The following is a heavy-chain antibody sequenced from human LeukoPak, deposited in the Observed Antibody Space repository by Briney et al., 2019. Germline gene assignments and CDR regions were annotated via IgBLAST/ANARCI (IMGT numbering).Heavy chain of an antibody. D-gene: IGHD4-17*01. CDR2: IYSGST. J-gene: IGHJ4*02. Sequence: SETLSLTXTVSGGSISTYYWNWIRQPAGKGLEWIGRIYSGSTNYNPSLKSRVTMSVDTSKYQFSLKLSSVTAADTAVYYCARGHGDYRRGGADYWGQGTLVTVSS. CDR1: GGSISTYY. V-gene: IGHV4-4*07. CDR3: ARGHGDYRRGGADY.